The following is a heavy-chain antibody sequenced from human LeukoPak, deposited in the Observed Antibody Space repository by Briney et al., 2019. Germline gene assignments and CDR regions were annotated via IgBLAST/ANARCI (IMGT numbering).Heavy chain of an antibody. Sequence: SETLSLTCTVSGGSISSYYWIWIRQPPGKGLEWIGYIYYTGSTNYNPSLKSRVTISVDTSKNQFSLKLSSVTAADTAMYYCASGHQRHGYTYFDYWGRGTLVTVSS. CDR2: IYYTGST. D-gene: IGHD5-24*01. J-gene: IGHJ4*02. CDR1: GGSISSYY. V-gene: IGHV4-59*01. CDR3: ASGHQRHGYTYFDY.